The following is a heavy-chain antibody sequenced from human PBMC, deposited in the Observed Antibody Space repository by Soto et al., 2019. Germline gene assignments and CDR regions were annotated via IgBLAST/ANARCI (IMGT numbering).Heavy chain of an antibody. D-gene: IGHD1-1*01. CDR2: IYPGGVNI. CDR3: ATDQSWHDLLWCFDP. Sequence: ASVKVSCKAIGYSFTSHYMHWVRQAPGQGLEWMGTIYPGGVNIAYAQKFQGRVTMTKDTSTSTVYMELTSLTSEDTAVYYCATDQSWHDLLWCFDPWGQGTLVTVSS. V-gene: IGHV1-46*03. CDR1: GYSFTSHY. J-gene: IGHJ5*02.